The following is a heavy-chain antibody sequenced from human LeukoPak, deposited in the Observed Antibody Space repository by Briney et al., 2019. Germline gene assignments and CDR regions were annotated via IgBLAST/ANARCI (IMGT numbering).Heavy chain of an antibody. CDR2: INHSGST. CDR1: GGSFSGYY. V-gene: IGHV4-34*01. D-gene: IGHD6-19*01. CDR3: VCASKLSSSGWYFDY. Sequence: SETLSLTCAVYGGSFSGYYWSWIRQPPGKGLEWIGEINHSGSTNYNPSLKSRVTISVDTSKNQFSLKPSSVTAADTAVYYCVCASKLSSSGWYFDYWGQGTLVTVSS. J-gene: IGHJ4*02.